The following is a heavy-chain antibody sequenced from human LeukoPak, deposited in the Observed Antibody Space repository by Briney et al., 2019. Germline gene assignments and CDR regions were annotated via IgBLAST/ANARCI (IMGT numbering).Heavy chain of an antibody. D-gene: IGHD3-10*01. Sequence: GGSLRLSCAASGFTVSSNYMSWVRQAPGKGLEWVSVIYTGDSTYYADSVKGRFTISRDNSKNTLYLQMNSLRAEDTAVYYCARDLMVRGARGFDYWGQGTLVTVSS. CDR3: ARDLMVRGARGFDY. CDR2: IYTGDST. J-gene: IGHJ4*02. CDR1: GFTVSSNY. V-gene: IGHV3-53*01.